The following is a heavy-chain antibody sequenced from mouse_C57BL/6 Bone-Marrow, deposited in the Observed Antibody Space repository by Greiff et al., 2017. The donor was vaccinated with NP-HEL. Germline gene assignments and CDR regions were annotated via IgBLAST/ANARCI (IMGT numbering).Heavy chain of an antibody. CDR3: ARGLLWLRRAPFAY. CDR2: ISDGGSYT. D-gene: IGHD2-2*01. Sequence: EVMLVESGGGLVKPGGSLKLSCAASGFTFSSYAMSWVRQTPEKRLEWVATISDGGSYTYYPDNVKGRFTISRDNAKNNLYLQMSHLKSEDTAMYYCARGLLWLRRAPFAYWGQGTLVTVSA. CDR1: GFTFSSYA. J-gene: IGHJ3*01. V-gene: IGHV5-4*03.